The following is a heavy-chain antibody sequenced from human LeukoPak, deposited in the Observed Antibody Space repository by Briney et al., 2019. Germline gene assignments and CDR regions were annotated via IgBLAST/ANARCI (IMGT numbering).Heavy chain of an antibody. J-gene: IGHJ6*03. CDR3: ARVLRFLEWGYYYYYMDV. D-gene: IGHD3-3*01. CDR1: GGTFSSYA. CDR2: IIPIFGTA. V-gene: IGHV1-69*13. Sequence: ASVKVSCKASGGTFSSYAISWVRQAPGQGLEWMGVIIPIFGTAKYAQKFQGRVTITADESTSTAYMELSSLRSEDTAVYYCARVLRFLEWGYYYYYMDVWGKGTTVTVSS.